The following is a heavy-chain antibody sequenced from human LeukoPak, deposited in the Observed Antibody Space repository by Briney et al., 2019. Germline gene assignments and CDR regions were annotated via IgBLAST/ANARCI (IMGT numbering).Heavy chain of an antibody. CDR2: IYHSGST. V-gene: IGHV4-59*01. CDR1: GGSISSYY. J-gene: IGHJ1*01. Sequence: SETLSLTCTVSGGSISSYYWNWIRQPPGKGLEWIGYIYHSGSTNYNPSLQSRVTISVDTSKNQFSLNLNSVTAADTAVYYCARGGAARLHFQNWGQGTLVTVSS. D-gene: IGHD6-6*01. CDR3: ARGGAARLHFQN.